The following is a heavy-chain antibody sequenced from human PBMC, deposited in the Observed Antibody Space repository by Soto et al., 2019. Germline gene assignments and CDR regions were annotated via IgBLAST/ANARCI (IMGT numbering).Heavy chain of an antibody. D-gene: IGHD4-4*01. CDR3: ARLSSFRDYTNYYWLDP. CDR1: GGSISNTYYY. Sequence: SETLSLTCTVSGGSISNTYYYWGWIRQPPGKGLEWIGSIYYSGSTNYNPSLKSRVTISVDTYKNQFSLKLSSVTAADSAVYFCARLSSFRDYTNYYWLDPWGKGTPVTVSS. J-gene: IGHJ5*02. CDR2: IYYSGST. V-gene: IGHV4-39*01.